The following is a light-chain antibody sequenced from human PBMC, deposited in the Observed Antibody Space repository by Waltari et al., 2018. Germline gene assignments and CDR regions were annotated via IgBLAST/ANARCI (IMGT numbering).Light chain of an antibody. CDR2: DVT. CDR3: SSHTTTSTLV. V-gene: IGLV2-14*03. Sequence: QSALTQPAAMSGSPGQSITMSCTATSPDIGIYNYVSWYQHHPGEAPKLIIFDVTKQPSGISDRFSGSKSGNTASLTISGLQTDDEGHYFCSSHTTTSTLVFGGGTKLTVL. CDR1: SPDIGIYNY. J-gene: IGLJ2*01.